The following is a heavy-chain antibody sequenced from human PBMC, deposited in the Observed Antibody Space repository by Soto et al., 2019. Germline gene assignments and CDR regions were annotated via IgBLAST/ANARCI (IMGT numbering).Heavy chain of an antibody. CDR3: ARLWSGYLNWFDP. Sequence: SETLSLTFTVTGVSISSSSFYWGWVRQPPGNGLEWIGTIYYSGSTYYNPSLKSRLTMSVDTSTNQFFLRLSSVTAADTAVYYCARLWSGYLNWFDPWGLGTLVTVSS. CDR2: IYYSGST. D-gene: IGHD3-3*01. CDR1: GVSISSSSFY. J-gene: IGHJ5*02. V-gene: IGHV4-39*01.